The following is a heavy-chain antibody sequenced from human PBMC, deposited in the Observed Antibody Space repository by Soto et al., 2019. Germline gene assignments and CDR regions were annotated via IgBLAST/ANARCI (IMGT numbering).Heavy chain of an antibody. Sequence: LRLSCAASGFTFSSYAMSWVRQAPGKGLEWVSAISGSGGSTYYADSVKGRFTISRDNSKNTLYLQMNSLRAEDTAVYYCAKDYDFWSGYFNAEYYYYGMDVWGQGTTVTVSS. D-gene: IGHD3-3*01. CDR3: AKDYDFWSGYFNAEYYYYGMDV. V-gene: IGHV3-23*01. CDR2: ISGSGGST. J-gene: IGHJ6*02. CDR1: GFTFSSYA.